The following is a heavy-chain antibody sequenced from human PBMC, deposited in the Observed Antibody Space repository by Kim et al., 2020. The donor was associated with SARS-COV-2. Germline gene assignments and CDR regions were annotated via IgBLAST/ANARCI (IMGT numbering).Heavy chain of an antibody. J-gene: IGHJ2*01. V-gene: IGHV1-3*01. Sequence: ASVKVSCKASGYTFTSYAMHWVRQAPGQRLEWMGWINAGNGNTKYSQKFQGRVTITRDTSASTAYMELSSLRSEDTAVYYCARVGIAVASHWYFDLWGRGTLVTVSS. CDR2: INAGNGNT. D-gene: IGHD6-19*01. CDR1: GYTFTSYA. CDR3: ARVGIAVASHWYFDL.